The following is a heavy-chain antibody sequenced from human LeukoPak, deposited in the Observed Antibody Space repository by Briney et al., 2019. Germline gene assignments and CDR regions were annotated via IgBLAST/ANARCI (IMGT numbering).Heavy chain of an antibody. J-gene: IGHJ4*02. V-gene: IGHV3-7*01. D-gene: IGHD6-13*01. CDR3: ARDLGYSSSWYFDY. CDR2: IKQDGSQK. Sequence: GGSLRLSCAASGFTFSNYWMTWVRLAPGNGLEWVANIKQDGSQKYYVDSVQGRFTISRDNAKNSLYLQMNSLRAEDTAVYYCARDLGYSSSWYFDYWGQGTLVTVSS. CDR1: GFTFSNYW.